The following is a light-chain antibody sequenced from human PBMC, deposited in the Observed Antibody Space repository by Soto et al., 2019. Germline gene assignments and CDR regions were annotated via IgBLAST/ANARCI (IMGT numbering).Light chain of an antibody. Sequence: QSALTQPASVSGFPGQSITISCTGTSSDIGGYNYVSWYQQHPGKAPKLMIYEVNNRPSGVSNRFSGSKSGNTASLTISGLQAEDEADYYCSSYTSSSTLWVFGGGTKLTVL. CDR2: EVN. V-gene: IGLV2-14*01. J-gene: IGLJ3*02. CDR1: SSDIGGYNY. CDR3: SSYTSSSTLWV.